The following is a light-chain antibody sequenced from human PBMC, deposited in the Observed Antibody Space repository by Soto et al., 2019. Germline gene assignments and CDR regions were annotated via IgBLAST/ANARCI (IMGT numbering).Light chain of an antibody. CDR1: QSVSNNY. J-gene: IGKJ1*01. CDR3: QQYDISPWT. V-gene: IGKV3-20*01. CDR2: GAS. Sequence: MVLTQSPGTLSLSPGERATLSCRASQSVSNNYLAWYQQKPGQAPRLLIYGASNRATGIPDRFSGSGSGTDFTLTIIRLEPEDFAVYYCQQYDISPWTFGQGTKVDI.